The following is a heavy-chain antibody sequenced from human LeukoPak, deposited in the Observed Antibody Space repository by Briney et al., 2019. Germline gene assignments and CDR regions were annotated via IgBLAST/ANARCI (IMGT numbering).Heavy chain of an antibody. CDR2: ISSSSSQI. D-gene: IGHD6-19*01. Sequence: GGSLRLSCAASGFTFSAYSMTWVRQAPGKGLECVAFISSSSSQIHYADSVKGRFTISRDNAKDSVYLQMISLRVEDTAVYYCARGEYSNGHDYWGQGTLVTVSS. V-gene: IGHV3-21*01. CDR3: ARGEYSNGHDY. CDR1: GFTFSAYS. J-gene: IGHJ4*02.